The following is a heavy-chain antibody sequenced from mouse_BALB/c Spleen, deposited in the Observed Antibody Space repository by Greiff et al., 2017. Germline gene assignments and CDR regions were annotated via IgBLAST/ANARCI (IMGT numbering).Heavy chain of an antibody. D-gene: IGHD2-3*01. CDR3: ARWGGYYEDY. Sequence: EVQGVESGPELVKPGASVKMSCKASGYTFTSYVMHWVKQKPGQGLEWIGYINPYNDGTKYNEKFKGKATLTSDKSSSTAYMELSSLTSEDSAVYYCARWGGYYEDYWGQGTTLTVSS. CDR1: GYTFTSYV. V-gene: IGHV1-14*01. J-gene: IGHJ2*01. CDR2: INPYNDGT.